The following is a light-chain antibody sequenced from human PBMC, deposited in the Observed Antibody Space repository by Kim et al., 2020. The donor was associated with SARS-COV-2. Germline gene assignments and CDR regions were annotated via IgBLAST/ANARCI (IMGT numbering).Light chain of an antibody. V-gene: IGLV4-69*01. CDR1: SGHSNYA. CDR3: QTWGEGIRV. J-gene: IGLJ3*02. Sequence: ASVKLTCTLSSGHSNYAIAWHQQQPEKGPRYLMEVNSDGSHNKGDEIPDRFSGSSSGTARYLTISSLQSDDEADYYCQTWGEGIRVFGGGTQLTVL. CDR2: VNSDGSH.